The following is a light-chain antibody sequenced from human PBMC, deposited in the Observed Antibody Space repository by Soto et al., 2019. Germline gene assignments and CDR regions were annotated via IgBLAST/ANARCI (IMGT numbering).Light chain of an antibody. Sequence: QSVLTQPPSASATPGQRVTISCSGSRSNIGANAVNWYQQLPGTAPRLLIYNNNQRPSGVPDRFSGAKSGTSASLAISGLQSDDEATYFCAAGADSLNVLYVFRTGTKLTVL. J-gene: IGLJ1*01. CDR1: RSNIGANA. CDR2: NNN. V-gene: IGLV1-44*01. CDR3: AAGADSLNVLYV.